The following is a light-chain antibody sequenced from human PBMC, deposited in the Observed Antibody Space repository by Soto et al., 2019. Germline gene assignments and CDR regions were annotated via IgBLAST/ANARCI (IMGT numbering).Light chain of an antibody. CDR1: QSIANY. Sequence: IQMTQSPSSLSASVGDRVTITCRASQSIANYLNWYQQKPGKAPKLLIYAASTLESGVPSRFSASGSGTDFTLTISSLQPEDFATYYCQQSYNNPKTFGQGTKV. CDR2: AAS. J-gene: IGKJ1*01. V-gene: IGKV1-39*01. CDR3: QQSYNNPKT.